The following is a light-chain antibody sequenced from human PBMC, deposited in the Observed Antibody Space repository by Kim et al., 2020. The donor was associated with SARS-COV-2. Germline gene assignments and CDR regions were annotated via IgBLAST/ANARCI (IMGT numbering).Light chain of an antibody. V-gene: IGLV1-44*01. CDR3: GAWDDSLDVPM. CDR2: SDH. Sequence: QYVLTQPPSASGTPGQRVSISCSGSSSNIGSNTVNWYRRFPGTAPKLLIYSDHQRPSGVPDRFSGSKSGTSASLDISGLQPEDESDYYCGAWDDSLDVPMFGGGTKVTVL. J-gene: IGLJ3*02. CDR1: SSNIGSNT.